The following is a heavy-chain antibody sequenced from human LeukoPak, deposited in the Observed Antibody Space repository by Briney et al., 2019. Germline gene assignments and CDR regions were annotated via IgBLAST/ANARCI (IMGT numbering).Heavy chain of an antibody. V-gene: IGHV3-23*01. CDR3: AKSHLRGSSWYSPRYYFDY. Sequence: PGGSLRLSCAASGFTFSSYAMSWVRQAPGKGLEWVSAISGSGGSTYYADSVKGRFTISRDNSKNTLYLQMNSLRAEDTAVYYCAKSHLRGSSWYSPRYYFDYWGQGTLVTVSS. D-gene: IGHD6-13*01. CDR2: ISGSGGST. J-gene: IGHJ4*02. CDR1: GFTFSSYA.